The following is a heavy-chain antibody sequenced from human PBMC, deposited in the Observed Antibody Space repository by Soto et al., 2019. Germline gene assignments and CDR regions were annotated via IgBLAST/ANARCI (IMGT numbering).Heavy chain of an antibody. D-gene: IGHD3-3*01. CDR3: ARAVWSGYWGLYYYYYGMDV. Sequence: ASVKVSCKASGCTFSSYAISWVREAPGQGLEWMGGIIPIFGTANYAQKFQGRVTITADKSTSTAYMELSSLRSEDTAVYYCARAVWSGYWGLYYYYYGMDVSGQGTTVTI. J-gene: IGHJ6*02. CDR1: GCTFSSYA. CDR2: IIPIFGTA. V-gene: IGHV1-69*06.